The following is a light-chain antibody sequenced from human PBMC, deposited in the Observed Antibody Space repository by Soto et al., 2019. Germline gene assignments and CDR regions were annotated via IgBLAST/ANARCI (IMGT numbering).Light chain of an antibody. CDR3: VLYTSSSTPYV. J-gene: IGLJ1*01. CDR2: DVN. CDR1: SSDIGHYNF. V-gene: IGLV2-14*01. Sequence: QSVLTQPASVSGSPGQSITISCTGSSSDIGHYNFVSWYQQHPGKAPKLMIYDVNNRPSGVSNRFSGSKSGNTASLTISGHQAEYEADYFCVLYTSSSTPYVFGAGTKVTVL.